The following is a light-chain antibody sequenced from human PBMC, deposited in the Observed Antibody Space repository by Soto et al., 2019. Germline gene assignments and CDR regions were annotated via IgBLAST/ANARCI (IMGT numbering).Light chain of an antibody. V-gene: IGKV1-39*01. CDR1: QTISIH. J-gene: IGKJ1*01. CDR3: QQNYTAPWT. Sequence: DIQMTQSPSSLSASVGDTVTITCRASQTISIHLNWYQQKPGKAPKLLVYAASSLQTGVPSKFTGRGSGTGFPLTISGLRPEDYAAYYCQQNYTAPWTFGQGTKV. CDR2: AAS.